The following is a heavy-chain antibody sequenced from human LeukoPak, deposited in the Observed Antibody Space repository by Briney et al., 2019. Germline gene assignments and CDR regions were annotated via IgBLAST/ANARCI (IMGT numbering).Heavy chain of an antibody. CDR1: GYTFTSYY. J-gene: IGHJ4*02. Sequence: ASVKVSCKASGYTFTSYYMHWVRQAPGQGLEWMGIINPSGGSTSYAQKFQGRVTMTRDTSTSTVYMELSSLRSEDTAVYYCAKDASGYSSGYRRDYWGQGTLVTVSS. CDR3: AKDASGYSSGYRRDY. D-gene: IGHD3-22*01. V-gene: IGHV1-46*01. CDR2: INPSGGST.